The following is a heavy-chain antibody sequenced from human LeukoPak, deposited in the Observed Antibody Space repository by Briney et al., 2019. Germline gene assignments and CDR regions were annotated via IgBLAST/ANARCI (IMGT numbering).Heavy chain of an antibody. J-gene: IGHJ6*03. Sequence: PGGSLRLSCAASGFTFSSYEMNWVRQAPGKGLEWVSYISSSGSTIYYADSVKGRFTISRDNAKNSLYLQMNSLRAEDAAIYYCARNRGLTQLWLGVEYNYYYMDVWGKGTTVTVSS. V-gene: IGHV3-48*03. CDR2: ISSSGSTI. D-gene: IGHD5-18*01. CDR3: ARNRGLTQLWLGVEYNYYYMDV. CDR1: GFTFSSYE.